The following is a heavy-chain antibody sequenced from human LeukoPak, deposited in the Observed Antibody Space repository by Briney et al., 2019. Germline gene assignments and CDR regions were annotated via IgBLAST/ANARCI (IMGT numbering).Heavy chain of an antibody. CDR1: GFTFSSYS. V-gene: IGHV4-34*01. CDR2: INHSGST. Sequence: GSLRLSCAASGFTFSSYSMNWIRQPPGKGLEWIGEINHSGSTNYNPSLKSRVTISVDTSKNQFSLKLSSVTAADTAVYYCASGWYFDLWGRGTLVTVSS. CDR3: ASGWYFDL. J-gene: IGHJ2*01.